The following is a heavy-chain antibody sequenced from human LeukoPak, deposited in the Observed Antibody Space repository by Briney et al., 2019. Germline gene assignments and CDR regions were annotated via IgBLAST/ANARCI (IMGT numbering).Heavy chain of an antibody. CDR1: GFTFSDYY. J-gene: IGHJ4*02. Sequence: GGSLRLSCAASGFTFSDYYMSWIRQAPGKGLEWVSYISSSGSTIYYADSVKGRFTISRDNAKNSLYLQMNSLRAEDTAVYFCARDKLRVGVAAFGYWGQGTLVTVSS. V-gene: IGHV3-11*04. D-gene: IGHD6-19*01. CDR2: ISSSGSTI. CDR3: ARDKLRVGVAAFGY.